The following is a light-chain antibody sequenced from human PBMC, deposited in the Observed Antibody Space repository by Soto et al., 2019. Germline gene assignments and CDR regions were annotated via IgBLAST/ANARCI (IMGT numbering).Light chain of an antibody. CDR3: QAWDSSTYV. Sequence: SYELTQPPSVSVSPGQTASITCSGDKLGDKYACWYQQKPGQSPVLVIYQDSKRPSGIPERFSGSNSGNTATLTISGTQAMDEDEYYCQAWDSSTYVFGTGTMV. CDR1: KLGDKY. V-gene: IGLV3-1*01. CDR2: QDS. J-gene: IGLJ1*01.